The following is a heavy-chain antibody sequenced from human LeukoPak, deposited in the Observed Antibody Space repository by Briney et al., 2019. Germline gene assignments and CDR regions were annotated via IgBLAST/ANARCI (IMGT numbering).Heavy chain of an antibody. D-gene: IGHD3-22*01. CDR3: AREDSSGYYWFDY. V-gene: IGHV4-59*01. CDR2: IYYSGST. J-gene: IGHJ4*02. CDR1: GGSISSYY. Sequence: SETLSLTCTVSGGSISSYYWSWIRKPPGKGLEWMGYIYYSGSTNYNPSLKSRVTISVDTSKNQFSLKLSSVTAADTAVYYCAREDSSGYYWFDYWGEGTLVTVSS.